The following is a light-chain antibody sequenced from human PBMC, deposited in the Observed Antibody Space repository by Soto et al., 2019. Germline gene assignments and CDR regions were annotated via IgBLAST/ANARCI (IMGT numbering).Light chain of an antibody. CDR2: AAS. J-gene: IGKJ5*01. V-gene: IGKV1-12*01. CDR3: QQAYSFPLT. CDR1: HGISSW. Sequence: DIQRSQSPSSVSASAGGRATITCRANHGISSWLAWYQQNAGKAPKLLIYAASCWQSGVPSRFSGSGSGTDFTLTISSLQAEDVATYYCQQAYSFPLTFGGGTRLEIK.